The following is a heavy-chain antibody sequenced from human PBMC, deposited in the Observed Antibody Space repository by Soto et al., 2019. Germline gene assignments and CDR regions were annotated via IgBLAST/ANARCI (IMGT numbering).Heavy chain of an antibody. CDR2: IYHSGST. Sequence: QLQLQESGSGLVKPSQTLSLTCAVSGGSISSGGYSWSWIRQPPGKGLEWIGYIYHSGSTYYNPSLKSRVNISVDRSKNQFSLKLSSVTAADTAVYYCARTHCSGGSCYPAFDYWGQGTLVTVSS. CDR3: ARTHCSGGSCYPAFDY. D-gene: IGHD2-15*01. CDR1: GGSISSGGYS. V-gene: IGHV4-30-2*01. J-gene: IGHJ4*02.